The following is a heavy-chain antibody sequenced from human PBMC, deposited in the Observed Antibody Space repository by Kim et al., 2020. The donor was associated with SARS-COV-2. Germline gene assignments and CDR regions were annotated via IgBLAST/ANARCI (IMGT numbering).Heavy chain of an antibody. D-gene: IGHD2-15*01. V-gene: IGHV3-30*04. J-gene: IGHJ5*02. CDR1: GFTFSNYA. Sequence: LSLTCAASGFTFSNYAMHWVRQAPGKGLEWVAVISYDASNKYYADSVKGRFTISRDNSKNTLYLQMNSLRAEDTAVYYCARGEGYCTGGSCYSGNWFDPWGQGTLVTVSS. CDR2: ISYDASNK. CDR3: ARGEGYCTGGSCYSGNWFDP.